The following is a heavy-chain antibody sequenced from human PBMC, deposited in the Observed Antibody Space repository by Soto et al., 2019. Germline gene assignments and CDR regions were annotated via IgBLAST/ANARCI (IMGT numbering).Heavy chain of an antibody. Sequence: GAPVKVSCKASGYRYSRYGISWVRQAPGQGLEWMGWISSYNGNTNYAQKVQGRVTMTTDKSTSTTSIELRSLRSDDTAVYYCARFPRYCSSTSCFSRVTWFAPGGQGPLVPVSS. V-gene: IGHV1-18*04. CDR3: ARFPRYCSSTSCFSRVTWFAP. CDR1: GYRYSRYG. D-gene: IGHD2-2*01. J-gene: IGHJ5*02. CDR2: ISSYNGNT.